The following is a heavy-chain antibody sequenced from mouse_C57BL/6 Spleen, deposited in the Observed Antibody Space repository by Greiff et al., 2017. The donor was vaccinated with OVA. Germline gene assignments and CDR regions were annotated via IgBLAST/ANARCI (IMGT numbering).Heavy chain of an antibody. Sequence: VQLQQSGTELVKPGASVKLSCKASGYTFTSYWMHWVKQRPGPGLEWIGNINPSNGGTNYNEKCKSKATLTVDKSSSTAYMQLSSLTSEDSAVYYCARWHIWYFDVWGTGTTVTVSS. J-gene: IGHJ1*03. CDR3: ARWHIWYFDV. CDR1: GYTFTSYW. D-gene: IGHD3-1*01. CDR2: INPSNGGT. V-gene: IGHV1-53*01.